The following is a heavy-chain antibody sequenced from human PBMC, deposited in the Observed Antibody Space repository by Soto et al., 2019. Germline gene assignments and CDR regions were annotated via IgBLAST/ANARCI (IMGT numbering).Heavy chain of an antibody. V-gene: IGHV2-5*02. Sequence: QITLKESGPRLVKPTQTLTLTCSFVGFSLTTDGVGVGWVRQPPGEALEWLALIYWDDDERYSPSLKTRLTITKDPSKNQVVLIMTNMDPVDTATYYCAHSRNLITEDAQVGDFDYSGPGILVTVSS. J-gene: IGHJ4*02. CDR1: GFSLTTDGVG. CDR3: AHSRNLITEDAQVGDFDY. CDR2: IYWDDDE. D-gene: IGHD3-16*01.